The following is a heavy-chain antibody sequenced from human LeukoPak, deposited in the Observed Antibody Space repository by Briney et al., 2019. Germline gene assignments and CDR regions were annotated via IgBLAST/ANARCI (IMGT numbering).Heavy chain of an antibody. CDR3: TTTDGGLVVGATTSYYYYGMDV. Sequence: GGSLRLSCAASGFTFSNAWMSWVRQAPGKGLEWVGRIKSKTDGGTTDYAAPVKGRFTISRDDSKNTLYLQMSSLKTEDTAVYYCTTTDGGLVVGATTSYYYYGMDVWGQGTTVTVSS. CDR2: IKSKTDGGTT. J-gene: IGHJ6*02. D-gene: IGHD1-26*01. CDR1: GFTFSNAW. V-gene: IGHV3-15*01.